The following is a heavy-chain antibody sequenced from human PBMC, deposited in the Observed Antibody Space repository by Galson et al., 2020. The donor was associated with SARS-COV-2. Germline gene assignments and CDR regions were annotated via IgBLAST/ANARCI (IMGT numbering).Heavy chain of an antibody. CDR3: ARSQDYGGNSGFDC. D-gene: IGHD4-17*01. CDR2: ISSDGGST. J-gene: IGHJ4*02. CDR1: GFTFSSYA. V-gene: IGHV3-64*01. Sequence: TGGSLRLSCAGSGFTFSSYAMHWVRQAPGKGLEYVSAISSDGGSTYHANSIKGRFTISRDNSKNTLYLQMGSLRAEDMAVYYCARSQDYGGNSGFDCWGQGTQVTVSS.